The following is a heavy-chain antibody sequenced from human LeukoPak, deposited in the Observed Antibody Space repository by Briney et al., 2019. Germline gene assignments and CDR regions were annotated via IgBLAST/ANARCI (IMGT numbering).Heavy chain of an antibody. CDR3: TRVPSATAAFDI. CDR2: IYSSGNS. CDR1: GGSINNYY. J-gene: IGHJ3*02. Sequence: AGTLSLTCVVSGGSINNYYWSWIRQPPGKGLEWIAYIYSSGNSNYNPSFKSRVTVSVDTSKNQLSLRLTYVAAAETAIYYCTRVPSATAAFDIWGEGTMVIVSS. V-gene: IGHV4-59*08. D-gene: IGHD5-18*01.